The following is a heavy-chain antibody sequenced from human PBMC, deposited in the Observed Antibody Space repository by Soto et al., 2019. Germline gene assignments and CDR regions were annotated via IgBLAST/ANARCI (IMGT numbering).Heavy chain of an antibody. CDR1: GGSISSGGYY. D-gene: IGHD6-6*01. V-gene: IGHV4-31*03. CDR2: NYYSGIT. J-gene: IGHJ6*02. Sequence: QVQLQESGPGLVKPSQTLSLTCTVSGGSISSGGYYWTWIRQHPGKGLEWIGYNYYSGITYYNPSLKSRVTISLDTSKNQCSLKLSSVTAAEPAVYYCARGSSIAGLYYGMDVWGQGTTVTVSS. CDR3: ARGSSIAGLYYGMDV.